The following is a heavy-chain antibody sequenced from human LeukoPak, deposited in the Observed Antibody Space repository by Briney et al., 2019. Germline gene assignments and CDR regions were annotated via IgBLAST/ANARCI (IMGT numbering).Heavy chain of an antibody. V-gene: IGHV3-23*01. CDR1: GFTFSSYA. D-gene: IGHD5-18*01. J-gene: IGHJ4*02. CDR3: AKELGYSYGYFDY. Sequence: GGSLRLSCAASGFTFSSYAMSWVRQAPGKGLEWVGAISGSGGSTYYADSVKGRFTISRDNTKDTLYLQMNSLRAEDTAEYYCAKELGYSYGYFDYWGQGTLVTVSS. CDR2: ISGSGGST.